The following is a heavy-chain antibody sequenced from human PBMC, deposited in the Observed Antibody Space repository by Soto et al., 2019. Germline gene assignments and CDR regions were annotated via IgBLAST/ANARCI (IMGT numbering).Heavy chain of an antibody. CDR1: GFSFSSYG. V-gene: IGHV3-33*01. CDR2: IWYDGSNK. D-gene: IGHD2-2*01. J-gene: IGHJ4*02. CDR3: ARDYLLSQEIVLAPAAMLDY. Sequence: QVQLVESGGGVVQPGRSLRLSCATSGFSFSSYGMHWVRQAPGKGLEWVAVIWYDGSNKYYADSVKGRFTISRDDSKNTLYLRMNSLRAEDTAVYYCARDYLLSQEIVLAPAAMLDYWGQGTLVTVSS.